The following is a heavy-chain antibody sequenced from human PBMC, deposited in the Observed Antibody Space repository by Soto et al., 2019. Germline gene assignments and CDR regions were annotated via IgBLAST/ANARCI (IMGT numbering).Heavy chain of an antibody. V-gene: IGHV3-30*18. Sequence: QVQLVESGGGVVQPGRSLRLSCAASGFTFSSYGMHWVRQAPGKGLEWVAVISYDGSNKYYADSVEGRFTISRDNSKNTLYLQMNSLRAEDTAVYYCAKEQSRGYFAEWGQGTLVTVSS. CDR3: AKEQSRGYFAE. CDR1: GFTFSSYG. D-gene: IGHD3-22*01. CDR2: ISYDGSNK. J-gene: IGHJ4*02.